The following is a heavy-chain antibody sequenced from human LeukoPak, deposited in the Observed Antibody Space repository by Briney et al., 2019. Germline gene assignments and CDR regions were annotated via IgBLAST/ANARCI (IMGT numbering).Heavy chain of an antibody. Sequence: GSSVKVSCKASGGTFSSYAISWVRQAPGQGLEWMGGIIPIFGTANYAQKFQGRVTITADKSTSTAYMELSSLRPEDTAVYYCARSDWKSHYYFDYWGQGTLVTVSS. CDR2: IIPIFGTA. CDR1: GGTFSSYA. J-gene: IGHJ4*02. CDR3: ARSDWKSHYYFDY. V-gene: IGHV1-69*06. D-gene: IGHD1-1*01.